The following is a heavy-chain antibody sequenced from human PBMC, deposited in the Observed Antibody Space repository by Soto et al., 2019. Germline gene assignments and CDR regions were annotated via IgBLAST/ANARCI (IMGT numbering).Heavy chain of an antibody. V-gene: IGHV1-18*01. CDR3: ARETSTISAPGVAS. CDR2: ISAYIGNT. D-gene: IGHD5-12*01. J-gene: IGHJ4*02. CDR1: GYTFSIYG. Sequence: QVQLVQSGAEVKKPGASVKVSCKASGYTFSIYGISWVRQAPGQGLEWMCWISAYIGNTNYAQNCPGRVTMRTSTPTSTAYMELTSLRSDDPAVYCCARETSTISAPGVASWGPGTRVTVSS.